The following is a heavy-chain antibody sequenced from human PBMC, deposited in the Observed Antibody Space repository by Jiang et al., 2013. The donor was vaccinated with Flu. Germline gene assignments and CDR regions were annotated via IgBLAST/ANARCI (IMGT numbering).Heavy chain of an antibody. CDR3: ARPRTPRSSGYYYYWYFDL. J-gene: IGHJ2*01. CDR2: INHSGST. Sequence: ELLKPSETLSLTCAVYGGSFSGYYWSWIRQPPGKGLEWIGEINHSGSTNYNPSLKSRVTISVGTSKNQFSLKLSSVTAADTAVYYCARPRTPRSSGYYYYWYFDLWGRGTLVTVSS. V-gene: IGHV4-34*01. D-gene: IGHD3-22*01. CDR1: GGSFSGYY.